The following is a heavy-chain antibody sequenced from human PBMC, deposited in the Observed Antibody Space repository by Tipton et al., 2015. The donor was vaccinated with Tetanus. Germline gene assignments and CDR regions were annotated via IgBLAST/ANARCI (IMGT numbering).Heavy chain of an antibody. CDR2: THHSGNT. CDR1: GDSVRSGSYY. J-gene: IGHJ4*02. Sequence: TLSLTCTVSGDSVRSGSYYWNWIRQVPGKGLEWIGYTHHSGNTNYNPSLSGRVTTSVDTSKNQFSLKMSSVTAADTAVYFCARGLIDNFLGSRIYFDSWGPGTLVTVSS. CDR3: ARGLIDNFLGSRIYFDS. V-gene: IGHV4-61*01. D-gene: IGHD1-1*01.